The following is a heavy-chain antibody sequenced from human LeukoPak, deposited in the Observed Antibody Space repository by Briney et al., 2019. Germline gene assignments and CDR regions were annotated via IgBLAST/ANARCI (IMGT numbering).Heavy chain of an antibody. V-gene: IGHV1-3*03. Sequence: GASVKVSCKASGYTFTSYAMHWVRQAPGQRLEWMGWINAGNGNTKYSQEFQGRVTITRDTSASTAYMELSSLRSEDMAVYYCARAYSSGWYHHYYFDYWGQGTLVTVSS. CDR3: ARAYSSGWYHHYYFDY. CDR1: GYTFTSYA. D-gene: IGHD6-19*01. CDR2: INAGNGNT. J-gene: IGHJ4*02.